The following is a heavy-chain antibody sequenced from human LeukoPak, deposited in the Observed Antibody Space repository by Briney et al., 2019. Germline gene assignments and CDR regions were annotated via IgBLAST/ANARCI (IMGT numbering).Heavy chain of an antibody. CDR1: GFTFTSHG. J-gene: IGHJ4*02. D-gene: IGHD2-2*01. CDR3: ASRGPYCSSTSCYAGSISYFDY. Sequence: ASVKVSCKVSGFTFTSHGISWVRQAPGQGLEWMAWITAYNDNRNYAQKFQGRVTMTTDTSTSTAYMELRSLRSDDTAVYYCASRGPYCSSTSCYAGSISYFDYWGQGTLVTVSS. CDR2: ITAYNDNR. V-gene: IGHV1-18*01.